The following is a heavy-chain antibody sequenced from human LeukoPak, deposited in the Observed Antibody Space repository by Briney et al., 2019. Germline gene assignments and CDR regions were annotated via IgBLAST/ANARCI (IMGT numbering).Heavy chain of an antibody. V-gene: IGHV4-59*01. CDR2: IYYSGST. D-gene: IGHD3-10*01. CDR1: GGSISSYY. CDR3: ARFPGVGHYFDY. J-gene: IGHJ4*02. Sequence: SETLSLTCTVSGGSISSYYWNWIRQPPGKGLEWIGYIYYSGSTNYNPSLKSRVTISVDTSKNQFSLKLSSVTAADTAVYYCARFPGVGHYFDYWGQGTLVTVSS.